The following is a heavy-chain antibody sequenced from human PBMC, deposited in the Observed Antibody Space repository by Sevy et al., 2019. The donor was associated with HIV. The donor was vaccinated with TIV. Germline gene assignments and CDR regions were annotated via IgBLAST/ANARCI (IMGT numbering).Heavy chain of an antibody. J-gene: IGHJ3*02. D-gene: IGHD6-19*01. V-gene: IGHV1-18*04. Sequence: ASVKVSCKASGYTFTSYGISWVRQAPGQGLEWMGWISAYNGNTNYAQKLQGRVTMTTDTSTSTAYMELRSLRSDDTAVYYCARDRAGIAVAGDYEAFDIWGQGTMVTVS. CDR1: GYTFTSYG. CDR2: ISAYNGNT. CDR3: ARDRAGIAVAGDYEAFDI.